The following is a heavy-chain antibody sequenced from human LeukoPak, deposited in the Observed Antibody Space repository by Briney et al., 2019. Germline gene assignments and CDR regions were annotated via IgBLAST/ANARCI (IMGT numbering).Heavy chain of an antibody. CDR3: AKEDLIVVVPAAIQHNWFDP. CDR1: GFTFSSYG. Sequence: GGSLRLSCAASGFTFSSYGMHWVRQAPGKGLEWVAVISYDGNNKYYADSVKGRFTISRDNSKNTLYLQMNSLRAEDTAVYYCAKEDLIVVVPAAIQHNWFDPWGQGTLVTVSS. D-gene: IGHD2-2*02. V-gene: IGHV3-30*18. CDR2: ISYDGNNK. J-gene: IGHJ5*02.